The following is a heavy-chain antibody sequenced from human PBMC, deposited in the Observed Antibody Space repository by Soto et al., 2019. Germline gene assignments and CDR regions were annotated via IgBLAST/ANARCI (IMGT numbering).Heavy chain of an antibody. J-gene: IGHJ4*02. Sequence: GGSLRLSCAASGFTFSSYWMHWVRQAPGKGLVWVSRINSDGSSTSYADSVKGRFTISRDNAKNTLYLQMNSLRAEDTAVYYCARSPEYSSGWLGVVDYWGQGTLVTVSS. CDR2: INSDGSST. D-gene: IGHD6-19*01. CDR1: GFTFSSYW. V-gene: IGHV3-74*01. CDR3: ARSPEYSSGWLGVVDY.